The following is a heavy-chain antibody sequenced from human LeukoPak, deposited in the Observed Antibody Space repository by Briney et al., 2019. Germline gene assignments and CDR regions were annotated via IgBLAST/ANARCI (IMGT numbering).Heavy chain of an antibody. V-gene: IGHV1-18*01. CDR3: AREGPGYETTPREYYWYFDL. J-gene: IGHJ2*01. Sequence: ASVKVSCKASGYTFTSYGISWVRQAPLDGREWVWWISAHNGNTNYVQKLQGRVTMTTDTSTSTDYMELRSLRSADTAVYYCAREGPGYETTPREYYWYFDLWGRGTLVTVSS. D-gene: IGHD3-10*01. CDR2: ISAHNGNT. CDR1: GYTFTSYG.